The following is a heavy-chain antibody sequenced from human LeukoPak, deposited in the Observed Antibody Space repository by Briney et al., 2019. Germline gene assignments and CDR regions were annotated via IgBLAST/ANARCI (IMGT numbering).Heavy chain of an antibody. CDR3: ANEGVGGYAYGHYYYYYMDV. CDR2: ISGDGDST. CDR1: GFIFSSYA. Sequence: GGSLRLSCAASGFIFSSYAMSWVRQAPGKGLEWVSGISGDGDSTYNADSVKGRFTISRDNSKNTLYLQMNSLRAEDTAVYYCANEGVGGYAYGHYYYYYMDVWGKGTTVTVSS. V-gene: IGHV3-23*01. D-gene: IGHD3-10*01. J-gene: IGHJ6*03.